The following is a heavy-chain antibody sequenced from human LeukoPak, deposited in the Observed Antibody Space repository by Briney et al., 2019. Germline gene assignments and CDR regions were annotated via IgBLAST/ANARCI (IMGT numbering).Heavy chain of an antibody. J-gene: IGHJ4*02. D-gene: IGHD6-13*01. CDR2: IYYSGST. V-gene: IGHV4-59*06. CDR1: GGSISSYY. Sequence: SETLSLTCTVSGGSISSYYWNWIRHQTGKGLEWIGYIYYSGSTYYNPSLKSRVTISVDTSKNQFSLKLSSVTAADTAVYYCARAGGSSWYAPADYWGQGTLVTVSS. CDR3: ARAGGSSWYAPADY.